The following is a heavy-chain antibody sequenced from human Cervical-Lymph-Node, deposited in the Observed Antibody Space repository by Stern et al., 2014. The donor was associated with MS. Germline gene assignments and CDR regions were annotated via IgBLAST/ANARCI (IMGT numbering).Heavy chain of an antibody. Sequence: QLQLQESGPGLVKPSGTLSLTCAVSGGSVSSTNWWSWVRQSPGKGLEWIGNIYHSGASNHRPSLRCRFPISLTTSKNHLSLHLTSVTAADTAVYYCARERQQYCNSEGCSYWYFDLWGRGTLVTVSS. V-gene: IGHV4-4*02. D-gene: IGHD2/OR15-2a*01. CDR3: ARERQQYCNSEGCSYWYFDL. CDR2: IYHSGAS. CDR1: GGSVSSTNW. J-gene: IGHJ2*01.